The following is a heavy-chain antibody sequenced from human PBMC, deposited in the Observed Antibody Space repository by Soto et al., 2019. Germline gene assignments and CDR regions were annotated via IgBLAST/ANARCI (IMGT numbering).Heavy chain of an antibody. CDR3: AKDIHAGRYGYHCGADY. CDR2: ISYDGSDK. D-gene: IGHD5-12*01. J-gene: IGHJ4*02. Sequence: QVQVVESGGGVVQPGRSLTLSCAASGFTFSTYGMHWVRQAPGKGLAWVAIISYDGSDKRYADSVKGRFAISRDNSMNTLYLQLNSLRAEDTAVYYCAKDIHAGRYGYHCGADYWGQGTLVTVSS. CDR1: GFTFSTYG. V-gene: IGHV3-30*18.